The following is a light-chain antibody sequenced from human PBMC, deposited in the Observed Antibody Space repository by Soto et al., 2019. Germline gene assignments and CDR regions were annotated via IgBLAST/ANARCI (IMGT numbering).Light chain of an antibody. J-gene: IGKJ3*01. CDR2: AAS. V-gene: IGKV1-27*01. CDR3: QRYNNGPPVT. CDR1: QDINNY. Sequence: DIQMTQSPSSLSASVGDRVTITCRASQDINNYLPWYQQKPGKPPKLLINAASTLQSGVPYRFSGGGSGTDFTLTINSLQPEDVATYYCQRYNNGPPVTFGPGTKV.